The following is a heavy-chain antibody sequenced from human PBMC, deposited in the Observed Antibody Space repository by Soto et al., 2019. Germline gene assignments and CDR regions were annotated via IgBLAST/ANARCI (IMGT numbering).Heavy chain of an antibody. CDR1: GFTFSSYG. V-gene: IGHV3-30*18. D-gene: IGHD3-3*01. CDR3: AKDLRGFGVVKRLYGMDV. J-gene: IGHJ6*02. CDR2: ISYDGSNK. Sequence: VQLVESGVGVVQPGRSLRLSCAASGFTFSSYGMHWVRQAPGKGLEWVAVISYDGSNKYYADSVKGRFTISRDNSKNTLYLQMNSRRAEDTAVYYCAKDLRGFGVVKRLYGMDVWGQGTTVTGSS.